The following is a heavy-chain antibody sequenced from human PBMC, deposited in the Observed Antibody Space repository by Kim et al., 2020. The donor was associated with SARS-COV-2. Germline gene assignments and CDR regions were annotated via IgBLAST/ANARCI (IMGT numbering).Heavy chain of an antibody. Sequence: ASVKVSCKASGFTFTTYYMHWVRQAPGQGLEWMGIVNPSGGSAKYAQKFQGRVTMTRDTSTSTVYMELSSLTSEDTAVYYCARRFPKNYYAMDVWGQGTSVTVSS. CDR1: GFTFTTYY. V-gene: IGHV1-46*01. J-gene: IGHJ6*02. CDR3: ARRFPKNYYAMDV. D-gene: IGHD2-21*01. CDR2: VNPSGGSA.